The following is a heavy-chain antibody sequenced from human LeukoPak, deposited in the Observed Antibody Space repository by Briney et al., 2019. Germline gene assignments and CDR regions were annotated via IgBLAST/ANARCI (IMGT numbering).Heavy chain of an antibody. D-gene: IGHD6-13*01. J-gene: IGHJ5*02. CDR3: ARGRSSSSTGWFDP. V-gene: IGHV4-34*01. CDR2: INHSGST. CDR1: GGSFSGYY. Sequence: PLETLSLTCAVYGGSFSGYYWSWIRQPAGKGLEWIGEINHSGSTNYNPSLKSRVTISVDTSKKQFSLKLSSVTAADTAVYYCARGRSSSSTGWFDPWGQGTLVTVSS.